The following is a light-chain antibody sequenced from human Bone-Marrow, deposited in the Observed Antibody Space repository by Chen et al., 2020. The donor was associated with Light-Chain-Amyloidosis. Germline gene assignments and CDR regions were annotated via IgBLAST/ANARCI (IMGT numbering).Light chain of an antibody. CDR2: EVT. CDR3: SSYAIPNTLV. J-gene: IGLJ1*01. V-gene: IGLV2-14*01. CDR1: SSDVGGDNH. Sequence: QSALTQPAAVSGSSGQSITISCTGTSSDVGGDNHVSWYQQHPDKAPKLMIYEVTNRPSCVPGRFSGSKSDNTASLTISGLQTENEADCFCSSYAIPNTLVFGSGTSVTVL.